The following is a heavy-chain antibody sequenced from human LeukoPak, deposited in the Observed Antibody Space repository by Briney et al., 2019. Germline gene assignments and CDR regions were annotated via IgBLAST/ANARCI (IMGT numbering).Heavy chain of an antibody. CDR1: GFTFSSYG. Sequence: GRSLRLSCAASGFTFSSYGMHWARQAPGKGLEWVAVIWYDGSDKYYADSVKGRFTISRDNSKNTLYLQMNSLRVEDTAVYYCARVLGDSGWYLGWFDPWGQGTLVTVSS. V-gene: IGHV3-33*01. CDR3: ARVLGDSGWYLGWFDP. J-gene: IGHJ5*02. D-gene: IGHD6-19*01. CDR2: IWYDGSDK.